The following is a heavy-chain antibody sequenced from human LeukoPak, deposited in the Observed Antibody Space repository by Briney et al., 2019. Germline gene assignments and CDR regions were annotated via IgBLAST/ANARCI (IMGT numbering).Heavy chain of an antibody. CDR2: ISHDNSII. CDR1: GFTFSASG. D-gene: IGHD3-16*01. Sequence: QPGGSLRLSCAVSGFTFSASGMHWVRQAPGKGLEWLSYISHDNSIIHYADSVKARFTISKDNVKSSVFLQMNSLRVDDTAVYFCVTDWPVWWGQGTLVTVSS. CDR3: VTDWPVW. V-gene: IGHV3-48*01. J-gene: IGHJ4*02.